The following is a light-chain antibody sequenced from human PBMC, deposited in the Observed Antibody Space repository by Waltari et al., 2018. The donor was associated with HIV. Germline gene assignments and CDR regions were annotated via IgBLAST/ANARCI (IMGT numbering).Light chain of an antibody. V-gene: IGKV3-20*01. CDR2: GAS. Sequence: EVVLTQSPGTLSLSPGERATLSCRASQSFSSSFLAWYQQKPGQAPRLLIYGASSRATGIPDRFSGSGSGTDFTLTINRLEPEDFAVYYCRQYGRSPRTFGQGTKVEIK. J-gene: IGKJ1*01. CDR3: RQYGRSPRT. CDR1: QSFSSSF.